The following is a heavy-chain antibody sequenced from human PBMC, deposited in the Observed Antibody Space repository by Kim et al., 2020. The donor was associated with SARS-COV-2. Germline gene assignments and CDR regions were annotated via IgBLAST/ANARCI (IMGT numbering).Heavy chain of an antibody. V-gene: IGHV1-69*06. Sequence: TGKYAQKFQGRITITADKSSTTGYMDLSSLRSEDTAVYFCARSSGLYGLDVWGQGTTVIVSS. CDR2: TG. D-gene: IGHD3-10*01. CDR3: ARSSGLYGLDV. J-gene: IGHJ6*02.